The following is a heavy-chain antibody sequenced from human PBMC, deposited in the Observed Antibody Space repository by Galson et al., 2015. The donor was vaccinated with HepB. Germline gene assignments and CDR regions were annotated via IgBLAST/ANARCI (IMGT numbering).Heavy chain of an antibody. J-gene: IGHJ4*02. CDR1: GFTFSDFW. V-gene: IGHV3-74*01. Sequence: SLRLSCAASGFTFSDFWMHWVRQAPGERPVWVARISPSGSAAGYADSVKGRFTLSRDNTRSTLYLQLDSLRGDDTAVYYCARDVIAVVPGAPPTLDHWGQGTLVTVSS. CDR3: ARDVIAVVPGAPPTLDH. D-gene: IGHD2-21*01. CDR2: ISPSGSAA.